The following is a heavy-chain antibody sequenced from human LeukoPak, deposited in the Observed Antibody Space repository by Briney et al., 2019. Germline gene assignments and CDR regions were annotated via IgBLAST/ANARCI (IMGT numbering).Heavy chain of an antibody. J-gene: IGHJ3*02. D-gene: IGHD3-3*01. Sequence: SVKVSCKASGGTFSSYAISWVRQAPGQGLEWMGGIIPIFGTANYAQKFQGRVTITADKSTSTAYMELSSLRSEDTAVYYCARVITIFGEVDAFDIWGQGTMVTVSS. CDR1: GGTFSSYA. CDR3: ARVITIFGEVDAFDI. CDR2: IIPIFGTA. V-gene: IGHV1-69*06.